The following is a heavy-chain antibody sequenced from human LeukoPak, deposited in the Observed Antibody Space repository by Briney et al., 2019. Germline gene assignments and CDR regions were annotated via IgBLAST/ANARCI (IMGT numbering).Heavy chain of an antibody. CDR2: ITSSSSYT. D-gene: IGHD6-6*01. V-gene: IGHV3-21*01. CDR1: GITFSNYN. J-gene: IGHJ5*01. Sequence: GGSLRLSCAAPGITFSNYNMNWVRQAPGKGLEWISSITSSSSYTFYADSVKGRFTISRDNAKNSLYLQMSSLRVEDTAVYYCTRDPRHFDSCGQGTLVTVSS. CDR3: TRDPRHFDS.